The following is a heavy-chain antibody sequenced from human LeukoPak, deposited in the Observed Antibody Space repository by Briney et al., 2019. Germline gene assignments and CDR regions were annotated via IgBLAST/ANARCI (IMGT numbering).Heavy chain of an antibody. Sequence: SVKVSCKASGYTFNNYDVNWVRQAPGQGLEWMGGIIPIFGTANYAQKFQGRVTITTDESTSTAYMELSSLRSEDTAVYYCAGDSRYYYDSSGYYYKSSFYFDYWGQGTLVTVSS. CDR3: AGDSRYYYDSSGYYYKSSFYFDY. CDR1: GYTFNNYD. J-gene: IGHJ4*02. CDR2: IIPIFGTA. D-gene: IGHD3-22*01. V-gene: IGHV1-69*05.